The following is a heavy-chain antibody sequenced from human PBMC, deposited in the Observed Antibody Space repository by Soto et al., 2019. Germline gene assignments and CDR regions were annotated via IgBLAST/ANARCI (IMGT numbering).Heavy chain of an antibody. Sequence: GGSLRLSCAASGFTFSSYGMHWVRQAPGKGLEWVAVIWYDGSNKYYADSVKGRFTISRDNSKNTLYLQMNSLRAEDTAVYYCARSPPPYYYYYMDVWGKGTTVTVSS. CDR2: IWYDGSNK. J-gene: IGHJ6*03. V-gene: IGHV3-33*01. CDR1: GFTFSSYG. CDR3: ARSPPPYYYYYMDV.